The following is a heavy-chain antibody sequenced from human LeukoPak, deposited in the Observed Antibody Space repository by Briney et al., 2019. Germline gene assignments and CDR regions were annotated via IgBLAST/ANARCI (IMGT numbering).Heavy chain of an antibody. CDR2: IYTSGST. J-gene: IGHJ6*03. CDR1: GGSISSYY. CDR3: ARPQLSLALFGVVTSGYMDV. D-gene: IGHD3-3*01. V-gene: IGHV4-4*07. Sequence: SETLSLTCTVSGGSISSYYWSWIRQPAGKGLEWIGRIYTSGSTNYNPSLKSRVTISVDTSKNQFSLKLSSVTAADTAVYYCARPQLSLALFGVVTSGYMDVWGKGTTVTVSS.